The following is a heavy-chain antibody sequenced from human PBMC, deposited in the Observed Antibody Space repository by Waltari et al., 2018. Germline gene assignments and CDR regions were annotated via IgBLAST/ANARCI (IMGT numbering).Heavy chain of an antibody. CDR1: GCTFADSA. D-gene: IGHD3-10*01. CDR2: ISWNSGGI. J-gene: IGHJ1*01. Sequence: EVQLVESGGGLAQPGRSLRLSCVASGCTFADSARHRVRQRPGKGLEWVSVISWNSGGIGYADSTRVRFTISRDNAKKSLYLQMQSLRPDDTARYYCVKGGWGFGELYDQHWGQGTLVTVSS. V-gene: IGHV3-9*01. CDR3: VKGGWGFGELYDQH.